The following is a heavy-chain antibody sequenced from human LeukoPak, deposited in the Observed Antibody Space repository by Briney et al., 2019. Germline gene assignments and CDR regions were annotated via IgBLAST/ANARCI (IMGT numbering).Heavy chain of an antibody. J-gene: IGHJ4*02. V-gene: IGHV4-61*02. CDR1: GGSISSGSYY. CDR3: VRGGGSGSPTTIFNY. D-gene: IGHD3-10*01. CDR2: IYTSGST. Sequence: SETLSLTCTVSGGSISSGSYYWSWIRQPAGKGLEWIGRIYTSGSTNYNPSLKSRVTISVDTSKNQFSLKLSSVTAADTAVYYCVRGGGSGSPTTIFNYWGQGTLATVSS.